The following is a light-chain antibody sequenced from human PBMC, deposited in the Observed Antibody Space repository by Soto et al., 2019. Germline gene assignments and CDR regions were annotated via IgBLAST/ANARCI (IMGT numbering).Light chain of an antibody. CDR3: QQSFT. CDR2: KAS. Sequence: DIQMTQYTSTLSASVGDRVTITCRASQSISSWLAWYQQKPGKAPKLLIYKASTLESGVPSRFSGSGSGTEFTLTISSLQPDDFATYYCQQSFTFGPVTKVDIK. J-gene: IGKJ3*01. V-gene: IGKV1-5*03. CDR1: QSISSW.